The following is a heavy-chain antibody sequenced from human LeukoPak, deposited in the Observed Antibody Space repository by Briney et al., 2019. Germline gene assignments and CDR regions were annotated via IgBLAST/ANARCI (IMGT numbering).Heavy chain of an antibody. Sequence: PGGALRLSCVASGFSVSDSYVSWVRQAPRRGLEWVSIYAGGSTNYADSVKGRFTLSRDKSKNTLYLQMDSLRPEDTAVYYCARGGGYDLEDFYYYYMDVWGKGTTVIVSS. J-gene: IGHJ6*03. D-gene: IGHD5-12*01. CDR1: GFSVSDSY. CDR2: IYAGGST. CDR3: ARGGGYDLEDFYYYYMDV. V-gene: IGHV3-66*02.